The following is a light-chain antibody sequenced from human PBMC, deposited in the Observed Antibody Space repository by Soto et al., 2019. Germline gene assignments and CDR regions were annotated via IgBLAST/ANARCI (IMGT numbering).Light chain of an antibody. CDR2: VTS. CDR1: QDIYNY. CDR3: QQFNTYPLT. J-gene: IGKJ4*01. Sequence: DIQLTQSPSFLSASIGDRVTITCRASQDIYNYLAWYQQKPGKVPKVLIYVTSTLQSGVPSRFSGSGSGTEFTLTISSLQPEDFATYYCQQFNTYPLTFGGGTKVEIK. V-gene: IGKV1-9*01.